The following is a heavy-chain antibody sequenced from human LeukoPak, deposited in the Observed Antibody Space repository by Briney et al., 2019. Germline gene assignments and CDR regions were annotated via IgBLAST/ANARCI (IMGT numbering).Heavy chain of an antibody. Sequence: RAGESLRLSCVAPGFTITNARMGWVRQAPGKGLEWVGLIKSKIDGGTTDFAAPVKGRFTISIDDSKHTLYLQMNSLKSEDTGVYYCTTGYGHSDFDYWGQGTLVTVSS. J-gene: IGHJ4*02. CDR3: TTGYGHSDFDY. CDR1: GFTITNAR. CDR2: IKSKIDGGTT. D-gene: IGHD3-3*02. V-gene: IGHV3-15*01.